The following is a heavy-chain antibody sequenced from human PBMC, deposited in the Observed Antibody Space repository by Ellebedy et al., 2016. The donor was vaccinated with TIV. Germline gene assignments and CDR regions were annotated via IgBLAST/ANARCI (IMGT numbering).Heavy chain of an antibody. CDR3: AKRIQSGRFYGMDV. CDR1: GFTFSSLG. CDR2: ISFDGSQK. J-gene: IGHJ6*01. D-gene: IGHD1-26*01. Sequence: GGSLRLXXAASGFTFSSLGMHWVRQAPGKGLEWLAVISFDGSQKFYADSVQGRFTISRDNSKKILYLQMNSLGAEDTAVYYCAKRIQSGRFYGMDVWGQGTTVTVSS. V-gene: IGHV3-30*18.